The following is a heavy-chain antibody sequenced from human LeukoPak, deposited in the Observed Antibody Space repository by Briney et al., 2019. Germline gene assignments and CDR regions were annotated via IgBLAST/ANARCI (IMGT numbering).Heavy chain of an antibody. CDR1: GFTLSSYS. CDR2: ISKNSGYM. CDR3: ARSSRVDANDAFDI. J-gene: IGHJ3*02. V-gene: IGHV3-21*01. Sequence: PGGSLRLSCVASGFTLSSYSMNWVRQAPGKGLEWVSSISKNSGYMYYIDSVKGRFTISRDNAKNSMYLQMNSLRAEDTAVYYCARSSRVDANDAFDIWGQGTMVTVSP. D-gene: IGHD2-15*01.